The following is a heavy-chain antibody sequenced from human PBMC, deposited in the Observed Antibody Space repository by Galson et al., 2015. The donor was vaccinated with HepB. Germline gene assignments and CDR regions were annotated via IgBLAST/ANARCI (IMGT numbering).Heavy chain of an antibody. CDR2: INPNSGGT. CDR3: ARDYDILTGPKFKYNWFDP. D-gene: IGHD3-9*01. CDR1: GYTFTGYY. Sequence: SVKVSCKASGYTFTGYYMHWVRQAPGQGLEWMGRINPNSGGTNYAQKFQGRVTMTRDTSISTAYMGLSRLRSDDTAVYYCARDYDILTGPKFKYNWFDPWRQGTLVTASS. V-gene: IGHV1-2*06. J-gene: IGHJ5*02.